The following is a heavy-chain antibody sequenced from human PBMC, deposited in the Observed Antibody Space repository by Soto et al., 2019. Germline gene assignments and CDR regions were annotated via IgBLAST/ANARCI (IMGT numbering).Heavy chain of an antibody. V-gene: IGHV4-31*03. CDR1: GGSISSGGYY. CDR2: IYYSGST. Sequence: SETLSLTCTVSGGSISSGGYYWSWIRQHPGKGLEWIGYIYYSGSTYYNPSLKSRVTISVDTSKNQFSLKLSSVTAADTAVYYCASSSCSSTSCYLRIFDYWGQGTLVTVSS. CDR3: ASSSCSSTSCYLRIFDY. J-gene: IGHJ4*02. D-gene: IGHD2-2*01.